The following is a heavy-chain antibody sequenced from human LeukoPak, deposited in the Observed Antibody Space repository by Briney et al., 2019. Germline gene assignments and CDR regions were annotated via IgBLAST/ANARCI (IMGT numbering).Heavy chain of an antibody. CDR3: ARDSNVEMATILPDY. CDR1: GGTFSSYT. CDR2: VIPILGIA. J-gene: IGHJ4*02. Sequence: GASVKVSCKASGGTFSSYTISWERQAPGQGLEWMGRVIPILGIANYAQKFQGRVTITADKSTSTAYMELSSLRSEDTAVYYCARDSNVEMATILPDYWGQGTLVTVSS. V-gene: IGHV1-69*04. D-gene: IGHD5-24*01.